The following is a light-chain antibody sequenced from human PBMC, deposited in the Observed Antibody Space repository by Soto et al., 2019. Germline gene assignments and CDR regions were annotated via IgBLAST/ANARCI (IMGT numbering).Light chain of an antibody. Sequence: DIQMTLSPSTLSASLGDRVPITCRDIQGISSWLAWYKQKPGKAPKLLIYKASSLESGVPSRFSGSGSGTEFTLTISSLQPDDFAAYYCQQYDSYPWTFGQGTKVDI. CDR1: QGISSW. CDR2: KAS. J-gene: IGKJ1*01. CDR3: QQYDSYPWT. V-gene: IGKV1-5*03.